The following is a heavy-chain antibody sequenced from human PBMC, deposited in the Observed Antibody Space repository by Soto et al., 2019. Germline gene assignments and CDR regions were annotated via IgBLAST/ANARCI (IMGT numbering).Heavy chain of an antibody. Sequence: PSETLSLTCTVSGGSVSSGSYYWSWIRQPPGKGLEWIGYIYYSGSTNYNPSLKSRVTISVDTSKNQFSLKLSSVTAADTAVYYCARVLLRTSRFDPWGQGTLVTSPQ. CDR2: IYYSGST. V-gene: IGHV4-61*01. CDR3: ARVLLRTSRFDP. CDR1: GGSVSSGSYY. J-gene: IGHJ5*02. D-gene: IGHD1-26*01.